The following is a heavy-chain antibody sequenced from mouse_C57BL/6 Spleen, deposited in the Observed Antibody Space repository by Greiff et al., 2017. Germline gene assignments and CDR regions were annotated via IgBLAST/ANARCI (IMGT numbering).Heavy chain of an antibody. J-gene: IGHJ3*01. CDR1: GYTFTDYY. D-gene: IGHD2-4*01. CDR3: ARSRLRRGSFAY. V-gene: IGHV1-26*01. Sequence: EVQLQQSGPELVKPGASVKISCKASGYTFTDYYMNWVKQSHGKSLEWIGDINPNNGGTSYNQKFKGKATLTVDKSSSTAYMELRSLTSEDSAVYYCARSRLRRGSFAYWGQGTLVTVSA. CDR2: INPNNGGT.